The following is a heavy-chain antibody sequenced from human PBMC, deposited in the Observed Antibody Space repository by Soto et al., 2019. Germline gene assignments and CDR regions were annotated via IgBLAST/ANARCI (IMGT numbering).Heavy chain of an antibody. CDR1: GGSFSAYY. Sequence: LSLTCAVYGGSFSAYYWSWIRQPPGKGLEWIGEINHSGSTNYNPSLKSRVTISVDTSKNQFSLKLSSVTAADTAVYYCARGVRYCSSTSCYKRNWFDPWGQGTLVTVSS. CDR3: ARGVRYCSSTSCYKRNWFDP. CDR2: INHSGST. J-gene: IGHJ5*02. V-gene: IGHV4-34*01. D-gene: IGHD2-2*02.